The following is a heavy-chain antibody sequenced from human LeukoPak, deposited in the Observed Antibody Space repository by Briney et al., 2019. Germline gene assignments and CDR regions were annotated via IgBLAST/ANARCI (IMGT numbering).Heavy chain of an antibody. CDR2: IYYSGST. J-gene: IGHJ6*02. CDR3: ARGRITMVRGVIADYYYYYGMDV. D-gene: IGHD3-10*01. CDR1: GGSISSYY. Sequence: SETLSLTCTVSGGSISSYYWSWIRQPPGKGLEWIGYIYYSGSTNYNPSLKSRVTISVDTSKNQFSLKLSSVTAADTAVYYCARGRITMVRGVIADYYYYYGMDVWGQGTTVTVSS. V-gene: IGHV4-59*01.